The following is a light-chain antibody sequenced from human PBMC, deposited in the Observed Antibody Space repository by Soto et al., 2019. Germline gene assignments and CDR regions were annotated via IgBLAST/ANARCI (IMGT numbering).Light chain of an antibody. Sequence: IPVTQSPSSLSASIGDRVTITCRASQAIRNFLAWYQQKPGNAPKLLIFTASTLQSGVPSRFSGSGSGTDFALTISSLQPEDFATYYCQQLRDYPLTFGGGTKVEIK. CDR3: QQLRDYPLT. CDR2: TAS. V-gene: IGKV1-9*01. J-gene: IGKJ4*01. CDR1: QAIRNF.